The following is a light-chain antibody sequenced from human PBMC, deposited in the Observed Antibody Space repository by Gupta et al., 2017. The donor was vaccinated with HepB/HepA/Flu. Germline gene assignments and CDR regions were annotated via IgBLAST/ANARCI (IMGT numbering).Light chain of an antibody. Sequence: DIQMTQSPSSLSASVGDRVTITCRASQGISNDLGWFQQKPGKAPQRLIYGAYDGQSGVPSRFRGCGSGTEFTLTISILQPEDLATYYCRQHSSYPWTFGQWTKVEIK. V-gene: IGKV1-17*01. CDR1: QGISND. CDR3: RQHSSYPWT. CDR2: GAY. J-gene: IGKJ1*01.